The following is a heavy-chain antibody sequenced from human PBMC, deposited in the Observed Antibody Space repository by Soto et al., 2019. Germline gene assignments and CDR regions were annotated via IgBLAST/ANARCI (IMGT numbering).Heavy chain of an antibody. CDR1: GYSISSGYY. Sequence: SETLSLTCAVSGYSISSGYYWGWIRQPPGKGLKWIGSIYHSGSTYYNPSLKSRVTISVDTSKNQFSLKLSSVTAADTAVYYCARVSSSSGGYNWFDPWGQGTLVTV. CDR2: IYHSGST. CDR3: ARVSSSSGGYNWFDP. V-gene: IGHV4-38-2*01. J-gene: IGHJ5*02. D-gene: IGHD6-6*01.